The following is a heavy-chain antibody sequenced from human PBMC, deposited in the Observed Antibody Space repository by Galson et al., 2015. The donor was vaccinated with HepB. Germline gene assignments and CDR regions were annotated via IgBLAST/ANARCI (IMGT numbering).Heavy chain of an antibody. CDR3: ARGLINDFGDFKKHDSFDI. CDR1: GASISSGSYS. CDR2: IYYSGTT. V-gene: IGHV4-30-2*01. Sequence: TLSLTCAVSGASISSGSYSWSWIRQPPGKGLEWIGYIYYSGTTYYTPSLKSRVTISMDRSKNHFSLTLTSVTAADTAVYFCARGLINDFGDFKKHDSFDIWGLGTMVTVSS. D-gene: IGHD4-17*01. J-gene: IGHJ3*02.